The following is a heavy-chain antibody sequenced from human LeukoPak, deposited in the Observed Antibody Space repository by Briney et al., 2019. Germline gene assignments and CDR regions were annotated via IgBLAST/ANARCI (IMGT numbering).Heavy chain of an antibody. CDR3: ARISLDGFWLDP. CDR1: GFTFSPHS. J-gene: IGHJ5*02. CDR2: ISSDSGTI. D-gene: IGHD2-2*03. V-gene: IGHV3-48*04. Sequence: GGSLRLSCVASGFTFSPHSMIWVRQAPGKGLEWVSYISSDSGTIYDADSVKGRFTISRDNAKNSLFLQMNSLRAEDTAVYYCARISLDGFWLDPWGQGTLVTVSS.